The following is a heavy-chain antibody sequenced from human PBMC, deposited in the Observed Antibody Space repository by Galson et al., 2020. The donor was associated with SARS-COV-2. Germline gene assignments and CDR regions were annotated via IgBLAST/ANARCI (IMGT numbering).Heavy chain of an antibody. CDR3: AKGGTLSRITMIVELGY. D-gene: IGHD3-22*01. CDR1: GFTFSSYA. V-gene: IGHV3-23*01. Sequence: GESLKISCAASGFTFSSYAMSWVRQAPGKGLEWVSAISGSGGSTYYADSVKGRFTISRDNSKNTLYLQMNSLRAEDTAVYYCAKGGTLSRITMIVELGYWGQGTLVTVSS. CDR2: ISGSGGST. J-gene: IGHJ4*02.